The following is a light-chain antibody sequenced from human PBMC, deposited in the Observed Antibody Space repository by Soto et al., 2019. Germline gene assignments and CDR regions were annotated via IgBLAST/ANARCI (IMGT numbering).Light chain of an antibody. V-gene: IGLV2-14*03. CDR3: SSYSSSTTHVL. Sequence: QSVLTQPASVSGSPGRSVTISCTGSSSDVGDFNYVSWYQRHPGRAPKLIIYDVTNRPSGVSYRFSASKSGRTASLTISGLQAEDEAVYYCSSYSSSTTHVLFGGGTKLTVL. CDR2: DVT. CDR1: SSDVGDFNY. J-gene: IGLJ2*01.